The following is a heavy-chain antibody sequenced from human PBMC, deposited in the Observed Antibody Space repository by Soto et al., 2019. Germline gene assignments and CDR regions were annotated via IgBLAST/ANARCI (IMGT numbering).Heavy chain of an antibody. J-gene: IGHJ3*02. CDR1: GGSISSYY. D-gene: IGHD5-12*01. CDR3: ALDGYNSDNAFDI. CDR2: IYYSGST. V-gene: IGHV4-59*01. Sequence: QVQLQESGPGLVKPSETLSLTCTVSGGSISSYYWSWIRQPPGKGLEWIGYIYYSGSTNYNPSLKSRVXXSXDXXKNQFSLKLSSVTAADTAVYCCALDGYNSDNAFDIWGQGTMVTVSS.